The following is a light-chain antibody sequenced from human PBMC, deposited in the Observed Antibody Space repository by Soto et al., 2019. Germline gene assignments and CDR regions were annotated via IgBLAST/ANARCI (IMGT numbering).Light chain of an antibody. V-gene: IGLV2-23*01. J-gene: IGLJ7*01. CDR3: CSYAGSSTV. CDR1: SSDIVTYNL. Sequence: QSVLTQPASVSGSPGQSITISCTGPSSDIVTYNLVSWYQHHPGKAPKLMIYEGTKRPSGVSNRFSGSKSGNTASLTISGLQAEDEADYYCCSYAGSSTVFGGGTQLTVL. CDR2: EGT.